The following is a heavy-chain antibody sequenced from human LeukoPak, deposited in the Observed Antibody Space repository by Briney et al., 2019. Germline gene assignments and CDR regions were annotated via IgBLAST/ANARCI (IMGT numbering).Heavy chain of an antibody. D-gene: IGHD5-12*01. Sequence: GGSLRLSCAVSGFTFSSYSMNWVRQAPGKGLEWVSSISSSSSYIYYADSVKGRFTISRDNAKNSLYLQMNSLRAEDAAVYYCARDIVATIRGGDAFDIWGQGTMVTVSS. CDR3: ARDIVATIRGGDAFDI. CDR1: GFTFSSYS. J-gene: IGHJ3*02. CDR2: ISSSSSYI. V-gene: IGHV3-21*01.